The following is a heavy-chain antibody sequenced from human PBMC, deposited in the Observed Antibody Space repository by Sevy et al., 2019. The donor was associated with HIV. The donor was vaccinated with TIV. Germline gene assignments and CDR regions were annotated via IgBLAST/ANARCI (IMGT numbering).Heavy chain of an antibody. Sequence: GGSLRLSCTASGFTFSTYTMNWVRQAPGKGLEWVSSISTGSRYIFYADSVKGRFTISRDNAENSLYLQMNSLRAEDTAVYYCAREPPTTAEPSSDYWGQGTLVTVSS. CDR2: ISTGSRYI. D-gene: IGHD4-17*01. V-gene: IGHV3-21*01. J-gene: IGHJ4*02. CDR3: AREPPTTAEPSSDY. CDR1: GFTFSTYT.